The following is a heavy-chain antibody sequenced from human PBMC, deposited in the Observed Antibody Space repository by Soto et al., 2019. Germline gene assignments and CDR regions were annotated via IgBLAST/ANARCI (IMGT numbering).Heavy chain of an antibody. CDR2: ISGSGGST. J-gene: IGHJ6*03. V-gene: IGHV3-23*01. CDR1: GFTFSSYA. Sequence: GGSLRLSCAASGFTFSSYAMSWVRQAPGKGLEWVSAISGSGGSTYYADSVKGRFTISRDNSKNTLYLQMNSLRAKDTAVYYCAKFHCSSTSCYAGYYYYYMDVWGKGTTVTVSS. D-gene: IGHD2-2*01. CDR3: AKFHCSSTSCYAGYYYYYMDV.